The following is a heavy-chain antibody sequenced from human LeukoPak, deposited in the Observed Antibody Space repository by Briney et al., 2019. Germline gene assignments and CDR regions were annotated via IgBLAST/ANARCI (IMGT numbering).Heavy chain of an antibody. CDR2: ITYDGTDT. CDR3: ARPGGYAFDM. J-gene: IGHJ3*02. V-gene: IGHV3-30-3*01. D-gene: IGHD3-10*01. CDR1: GFNFRSYA. Sequence: GTSLRLSCAASGFNFRSYALHWVRQAPGKGPEWMASITYDGTDTYYADSVQGRFTLSRDSSQNTLYLQMNSLRPADTAVYYCARPGGYAFDMWGQGTMVTVSS.